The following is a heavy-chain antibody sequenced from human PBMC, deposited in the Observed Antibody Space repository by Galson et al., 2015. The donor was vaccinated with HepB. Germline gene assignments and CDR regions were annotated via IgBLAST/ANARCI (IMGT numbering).Heavy chain of an antibody. CDR3: ATRLYGSGSYWFDP. Sequence: SVKVSCKVSGYTLTELSMHWVRQAPGKGLEWMGGFDPEDGETIYAQKFQGRVTMTEDTSTDTAYMELSSLRSEDTAVYYCATRLYGSGSYWFDPWGQGTLVTVSS. D-gene: IGHD3-10*01. V-gene: IGHV1-24*01. CDR1: GYTLTELS. CDR2: FDPEDGET. J-gene: IGHJ5*02.